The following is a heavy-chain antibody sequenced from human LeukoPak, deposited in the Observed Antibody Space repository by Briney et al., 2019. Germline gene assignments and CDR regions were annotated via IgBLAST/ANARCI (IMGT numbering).Heavy chain of an antibody. D-gene: IGHD2-2*01. CDR2: ISISGGST. V-gene: IGHV3-23*01. CDR3: AKVGYCSSTSCPTNVDY. J-gene: IGHJ4*02. Sequence: GGSLRLSCAASGFILSSYALSWVRQAPGKGLEWVSAISISGGSTYYADSVKGRFTISRDNSKNTLYLQMNSLRAEDTAVYYCAKVGYCSSTSCPTNVDYWGQGTLVTVSS. CDR1: GFILSSYA.